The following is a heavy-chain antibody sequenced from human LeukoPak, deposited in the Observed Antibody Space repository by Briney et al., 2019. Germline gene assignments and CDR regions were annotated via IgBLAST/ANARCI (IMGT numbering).Heavy chain of an antibody. V-gene: IGHV4-59*01. Sequence: SETLSLTCTVSGGSISSYYWSWIRQPPGKGLEWIGYIYYSGSTNYNPSLKSRVTISVDTSKNQFSLKLSSVTAADTAVYYCARGRYNYALEDYFDYWGQGTLVTVSS. CDR2: IYYSGST. CDR1: GGSISSYY. D-gene: IGHD5-18*01. J-gene: IGHJ4*02. CDR3: ARGRYNYALEDYFDY.